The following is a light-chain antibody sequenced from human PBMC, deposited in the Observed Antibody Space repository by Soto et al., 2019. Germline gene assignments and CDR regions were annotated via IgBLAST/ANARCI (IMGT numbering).Light chain of an antibody. J-gene: IGLJ1*01. CDR2: GNS. CDR1: SSNIGAGYG. CDR3: QSYDSILSARYV. V-gene: IGLV1-40*01. Sequence: QSVLTQPPSVSRAPGQRVTISCTGSSSNIGAGYGVHWYQQRPGTAPRLVISGNSNPPSGVPDRFSGSTSGTSASLAISGLQAEDEGDYYCQSYDSILSARYVFGTGTKVTVL.